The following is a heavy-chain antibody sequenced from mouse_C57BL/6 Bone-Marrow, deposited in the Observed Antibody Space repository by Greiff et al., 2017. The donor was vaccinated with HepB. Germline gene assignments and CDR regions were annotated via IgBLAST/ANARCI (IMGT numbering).Heavy chain of an antibody. V-gene: IGHV14-2*01. CDR2: IDPEDGET. CDR3: ARPVSGYVGFAY. J-gene: IGHJ3*01. CDR1: GFNIKDYY. D-gene: IGHD3-2*02. Sequence: EVKVVDSGAELVKPGASVKLSCTASGFNIKDYYMHWVKQRTEQGLEWIGRIDPEDGETKYAPNFQGKATITADTSSNPAYLQLSSLTSEDTAVYYCARPVSGYVGFAYWGQGTLVTVSA.